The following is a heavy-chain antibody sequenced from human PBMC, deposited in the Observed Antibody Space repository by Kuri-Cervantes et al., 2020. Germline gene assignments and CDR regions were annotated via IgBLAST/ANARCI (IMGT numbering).Heavy chain of an antibody. V-gene: IGHV3-20*04. Sequence: GGSLRLSCAASGFPFDDYGMSWVRQSPGKGLEWVSGINWNGDSTRYADSVKGRFTISRDNAKNSLHLQMNSLRVEDTALYYRAREFPGTAVAGTEGALDIWGQGTKVTVSS. D-gene: IGHD6-19*01. CDR1: GFPFDDYG. CDR3: AREFPGTAVAGTEGALDI. J-gene: IGHJ3*02. CDR2: INWNGDST.